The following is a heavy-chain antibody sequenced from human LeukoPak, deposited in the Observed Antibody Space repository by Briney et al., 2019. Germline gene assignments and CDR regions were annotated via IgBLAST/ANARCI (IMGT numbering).Heavy chain of an antibody. CDR2: IYYSGST. D-gene: IGHD5-18*01. CDR1: RGSLSRGGYY. V-gene: IGHV4-31*03. J-gene: IGHJ4*02. CDR3: ARGTHSYGLDY. Sequence: SQTLSLTCTLSRGSLSRGGYYWRWIRQHPGKGLEWIGYIYYSGSTYYNPSLKSRVTISVDTSKNQFSLKLSSVTAADTAVYYCARGTHSYGLDYWGQGTLVTVSS.